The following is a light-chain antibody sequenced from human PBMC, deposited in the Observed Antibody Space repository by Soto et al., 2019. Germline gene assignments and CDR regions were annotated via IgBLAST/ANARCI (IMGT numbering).Light chain of an antibody. V-gene: IGKV3-20*01. CDR2: SAS. CDR1: ETVDTSS. Sequence: EIVLTQSPGTLSLSPGETATLSCRASETVDTSSLGWYQQKPGRAPSLLIYSASRRATGIPDRFDASGSATDFTLTISRLEPEDFAVYYCHQYGSSPLIFGGGTKVEI. CDR3: HQYGSSPLI. J-gene: IGKJ4*01.